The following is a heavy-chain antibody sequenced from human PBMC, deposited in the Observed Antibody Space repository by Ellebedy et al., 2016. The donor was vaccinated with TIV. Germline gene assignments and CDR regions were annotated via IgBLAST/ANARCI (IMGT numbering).Heavy chain of an antibody. CDR1: GYTFTSYA. CDR3: ARLSDRGEH. Sequence: ASVKVSCKASGYTFTSYAMQWVRQDPGQGLEWMGIINPSTGSTRYAQKFQGRVTLTRDRSTHTVYMEMSSLRSEDTAVYYCARLSDRGEHWGQGTMVTISS. V-gene: IGHV1-46*01. CDR2: INPSTGST. D-gene: IGHD3-16*01. J-gene: IGHJ1*01.